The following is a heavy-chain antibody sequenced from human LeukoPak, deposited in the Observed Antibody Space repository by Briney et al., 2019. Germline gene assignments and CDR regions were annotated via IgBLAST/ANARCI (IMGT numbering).Heavy chain of an antibody. V-gene: IGHV4-59*08. D-gene: IGHD3-16*01. CDR1: GGSIIPYY. CDR2: IYHSGST. J-gene: IGHJ4*01. CDR3: ARHKGGGGIFDS. Sequence: SETLSLTCTVSGGSIIPYYWSWLRQSPGKGLEWIAYIYHSGSTNYNPSLRSRVIISVDTSKKQFSLKLTSVTAADTALYYCARHKGGGGIFDSWGHGTLVTVSS.